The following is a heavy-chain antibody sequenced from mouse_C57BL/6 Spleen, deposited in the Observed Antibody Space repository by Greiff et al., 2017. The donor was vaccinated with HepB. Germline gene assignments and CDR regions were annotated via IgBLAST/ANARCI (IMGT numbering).Heavy chain of an antibody. CDR3: TRSNYGGAMDY. J-gene: IGHJ4*01. Sequence: EVMLVESGGGLVQPGGSMKLSCVASGFTFSNYWMNWVRQSPEKGLEWVAQIRLKSDNYATHYAESVKGRFTISRDDSKSSVYLQMNNLRAEDTGIYYCTRSNYGGAMDYWGQGTSVTVSS. CDR2: IRLKSDNYAT. CDR1: GFTFSNYW. D-gene: IGHD2-5*01. V-gene: IGHV6-3*01.